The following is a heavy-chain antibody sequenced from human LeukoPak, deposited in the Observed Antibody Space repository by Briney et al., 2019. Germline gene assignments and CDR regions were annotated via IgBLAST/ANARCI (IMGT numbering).Heavy chain of an antibody. J-gene: IGHJ2*01. D-gene: IGHD4-23*01. CDR3: ARGPDYGGNPTDYWYFDL. CDR2: IYYSGST. Sequence: NPSETLSLTCSVSGDSISSSSYYWGWIRQPPEKGLEWIGSIYYSGSTYYNPSLKSRVTISVDTSKNHFPLKLSSVTAADTAVYYCARGPDYGGNPTDYWYFDLWGRGTLVTVSS. V-gene: IGHV4-39*02. CDR1: GDSISSSSYY.